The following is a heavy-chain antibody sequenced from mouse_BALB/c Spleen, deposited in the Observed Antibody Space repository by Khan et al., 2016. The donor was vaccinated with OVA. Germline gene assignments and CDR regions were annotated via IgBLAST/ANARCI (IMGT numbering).Heavy chain of an antibody. Sequence: EVQLQESGAELVKPGASVKLSCTASGFNIKDTYMHWVKQRPEQGLEWIGRIDPANGNTNYDPKFQGQATITADTSSNTAYLQLSSLTSEDTAVYYCVRDYWDVFAYWGQGTLVTVSA. D-gene: IGHD4-1*01. CDR3: VRDYWDVFAY. V-gene: IGHV14-3*02. J-gene: IGHJ3*01. CDR2: IDPANGNT. CDR1: GFNIKDTY.